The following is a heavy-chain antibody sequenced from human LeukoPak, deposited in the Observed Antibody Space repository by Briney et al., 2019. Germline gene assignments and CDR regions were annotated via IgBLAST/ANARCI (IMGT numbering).Heavy chain of an antibody. CDR3: AKGSYYDSSGTYYFDY. CDR1: GFTFNRYS. Sequence: GSLRLSFSASGFTFNRYSISWVRQAPGKGLELGPAINGSGDNTYYADSVKGRFTISRDNSKNTLYLQMNSLRAEDTALYYCAKGSYYDSSGTYYFDYWGQGTLVTVSS. D-gene: IGHD3-22*01. V-gene: IGHV3-23*01. J-gene: IGHJ4*02. CDR2: INGSGDNT.